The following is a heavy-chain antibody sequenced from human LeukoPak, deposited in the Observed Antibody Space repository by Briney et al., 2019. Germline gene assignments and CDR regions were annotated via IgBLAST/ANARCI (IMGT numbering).Heavy chain of an antibody. Sequence: SETLSLTCTVSGGSISSYYWSWIRQPPGKGLEWIGYIYYSGSTNYNPSLKSRVTISVDTSKNQFSPKLSSVTAADTAVYYCARSDYSGSSYYFDYWGQGTLVTVSS. D-gene: IGHD3-10*01. CDR1: GGSISSYY. V-gene: IGHV4-59*01. CDR3: ARSDYSGSSYYFDY. CDR2: IYYSGST. J-gene: IGHJ4*02.